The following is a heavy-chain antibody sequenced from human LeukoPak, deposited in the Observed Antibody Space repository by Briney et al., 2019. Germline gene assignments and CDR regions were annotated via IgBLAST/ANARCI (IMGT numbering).Heavy chain of an antibody. J-gene: IGHJ4*02. V-gene: IGHV1-18*01. CDR2: ISAYNRNT. CDR3: ARGDVYFDY. CDR1: GYTFTNYD. D-gene: IGHD5-24*01. Sequence: ASVKVSCKSSGYTFTNYDINWVRQAPGQGLEWMGWISAYNRNTNYAQKFQGRVIMTTDTSTSTAYMELGSLTSDDTAVYHCARGDVYFDYWGQGTLVTVSS.